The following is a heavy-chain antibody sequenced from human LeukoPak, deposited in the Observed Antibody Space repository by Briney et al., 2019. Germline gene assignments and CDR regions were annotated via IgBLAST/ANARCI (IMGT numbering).Heavy chain of an antibody. CDR2: ISAYNGNT. J-gene: IGHJ6*02. CDR3: ASGLPWGQNSLYGMDV. V-gene: IGHV1-18*01. CDR1: GYTFTSYG. D-gene: IGHD7-27*01. Sequence: GASVKVSCKASGYTFTSYGISWVRQAPGQGLDWMGWISAYNGNTNYAEKLQGRVTMTRDTSTSTAYMELRSLRSDDTAVYYCASGLPWGQNSLYGMDVWGQGTTVTVSS.